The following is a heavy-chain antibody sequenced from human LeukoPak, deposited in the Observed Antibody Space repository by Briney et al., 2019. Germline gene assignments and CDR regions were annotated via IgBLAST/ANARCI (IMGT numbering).Heavy chain of an antibody. CDR2: FHHSGNT. V-gene: IGHV4-59*12. J-gene: IGHJ4*02. CDR1: GASISRYY. D-gene: IGHD6-19*01. Sequence: SETLSLTCSVSGASISRYYWSWIRQPPGKGLEWIGYFHHSGNTNYSPSLSSRITMSVDTSKNQFSLRLNSVTAADTAVYYCARGGGESSGWYGFSYFDYWGQGTLVTVTS. CDR3: ARGGGESSGWYGFSYFDY.